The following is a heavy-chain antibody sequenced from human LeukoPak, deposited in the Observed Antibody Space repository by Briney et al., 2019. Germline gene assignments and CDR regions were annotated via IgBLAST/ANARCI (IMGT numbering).Heavy chain of an antibody. V-gene: IGHV1-18*01. CDR1: GYTFTSYC. CDR3: ARGNWGSRSPGACDI. CDR2: ISAYNGNT. Sequence: ASVQVSCKASGYTFTSYCFSWVRQAPGQGLEGMGWISAYNGNTNYAQKLQGRVTMTTDTSTSTAYVELRSLRSDDTAVYFCARGNWGSRSPGACDIWREGTMVTVSS. D-gene: IGHD6-6*01. J-gene: IGHJ3*02.